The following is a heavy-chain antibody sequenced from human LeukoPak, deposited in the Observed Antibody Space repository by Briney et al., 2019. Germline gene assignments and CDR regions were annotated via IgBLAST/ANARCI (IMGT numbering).Heavy chain of an antibody. CDR2: ISRSDGTA. J-gene: IGHJ4*02. CDR1: GFTFSAFA. Sequence: GGSLRLSCAASGFTFSAFAMNWVRQAPGKGLEWVSFISRSDGTAYCADSVKGRFTISRDNSKNTLYLQMNSLRAEDTAQYFCARDDYGDWPPLFDYWGQGTLVTVSS. V-gene: IGHV3-23*01. CDR3: ARDDYGDWPPLFDY. D-gene: IGHD4-17*01.